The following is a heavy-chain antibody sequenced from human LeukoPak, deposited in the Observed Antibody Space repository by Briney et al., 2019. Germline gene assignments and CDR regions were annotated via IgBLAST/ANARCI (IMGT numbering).Heavy chain of an antibody. V-gene: IGHV4-4*07. J-gene: IGHJ2*01. Sequence: SETLSLTCTVSGGSITGYYWSWIRQPAGKGLEWIGRIYTSGSTNYNPSLKSRVTMSVDTSKNHFSLKLNSVTAADTAVYYCARVLGSGFDLWGRGTLVTVSS. D-gene: IGHD3-10*01. CDR3: ARVLGSGFDL. CDR1: GGSITGYY. CDR2: IYTSGST.